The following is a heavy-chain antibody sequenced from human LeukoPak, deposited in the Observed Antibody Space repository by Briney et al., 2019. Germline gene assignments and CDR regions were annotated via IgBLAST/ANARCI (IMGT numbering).Heavy chain of an antibody. CDR3: ARDGDYCSSTSCYWNYYYYMDV. CDR2: ISYDGSNK. V-gene: IGHV3-30-3*01. Sequence: GRSLRLSCAASGFTFSSYAMHWVRQAPGKGLEWVAVISYDGSNKYYADSVKGRFTISRDNSKNTLYLQMNSLRAEDTAVYYCARDGDYCSSTSCYWNYYYYMDVWGKGTAVTVSS. J-gene: IGHJ6*03. CDR1: GFTFSSYA. D-gene: IGHD2-2*01.